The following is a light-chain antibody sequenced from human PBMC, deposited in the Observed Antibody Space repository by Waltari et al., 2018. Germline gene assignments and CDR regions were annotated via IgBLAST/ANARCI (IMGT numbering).Light chain of an antibody. V-gene: IGLV2-23*01. Sequence: QSALTQPASVSGSPGQSITFPCTGTASDDGPYKLVSCYQHHPGTAPKLIIYDGEKRPSGVSSRFSASKSGDTASLTISGLQSEDEADYYCCSYVGGAKVTFGGGTKVTVL. CDR2: DGE. CDR3: CSYVGGAKVT. J-gene: IGLJ2*01. CDR1: ASDDGPYKL.